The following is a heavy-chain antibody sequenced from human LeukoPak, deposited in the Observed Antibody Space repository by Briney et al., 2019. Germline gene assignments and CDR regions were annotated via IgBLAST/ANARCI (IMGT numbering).Heavy chain of an antibody. CDR3: ARRSYSSSWIDY. J-gene: IGHJ4*02. CDR1: GGFISSYY. CDR2: IYTSGST. D-gene: IGHD6-13*01. Sequence: SETLSLTCTVSGGFISSYYWSWIRQPPGKGLEWIGYIYTSGSTNYNPSLKSRVTISVDTSKNQFSLKLSSVTAADTAVYYCARRSYSSSWIDYWGQGTLVTVSS. V-gene: IGHV4-4*09.